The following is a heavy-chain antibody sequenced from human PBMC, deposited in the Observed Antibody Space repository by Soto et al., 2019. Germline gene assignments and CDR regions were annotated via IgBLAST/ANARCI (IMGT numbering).Heavy chain of an antibody. Sequence: GESLKISCKGSGYSFTSYWIGWVRQMPGKGLEWMGIIYPGDSDTRYSPSFQGQVTISADKSISTAYLQWSSLKASDTAMYYCAKLIAPYYDFWSGYLNWFDPWGQGTLVTVSS. J-gene: IGHJ5*02. CDR1: GYSFTSYW. D-gene: IGHD3-3*01. CDR2: IYPGDSDT. CDR3: AKLIAPYYDFWSGYLNWFDP. V-gene: IGHV5-51*01.